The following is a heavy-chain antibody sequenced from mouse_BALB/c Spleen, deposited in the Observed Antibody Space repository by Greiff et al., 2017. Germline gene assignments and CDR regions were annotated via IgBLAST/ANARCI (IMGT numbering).Heavy chain of an antibody. CDR3: ARPVTGSYFDY. D-gene: IGHD4-1*01. J-gene: IGHJ2*01. CDR1: GFAFSNYD. V-gene: IGHV5-12-1*01. CDR2: ISSGGGNT. Sequence: EVKLMESGGGLVKPGGSLKLSCAASGFAFSNYDMSWVRQTPEKRLEWVAYISSGGGNTYYPDTVKGRFTISRDNAKNTLYLQMSSLKSEDTAMYYCARPVTGSYFDYWGQGTTLTVSS.